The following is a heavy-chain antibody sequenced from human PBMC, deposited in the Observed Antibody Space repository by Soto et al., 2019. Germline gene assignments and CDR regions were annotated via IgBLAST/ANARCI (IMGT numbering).Heavy chain of an antibody. Sequence: QVQLVESGGGVVQPGRSLRLSCAASGFTFSSYGMHWVRQAPGKGLEWVAVISYDGSNKYYADSVKGRFTISRDNSKNTLYLQMNSLRAEDTAVYYCVKDVSKYSSSPVFDYWGQGTLVTVSS. J-gene: IGHJ4*02. V-gene: IGHV3-30*18. CDR3: VKDVSKYSSSPVFDY. CDR2: ISYDGSNK. CDR1: GFTFSSYG. D-gene: IGHD6-6*01.